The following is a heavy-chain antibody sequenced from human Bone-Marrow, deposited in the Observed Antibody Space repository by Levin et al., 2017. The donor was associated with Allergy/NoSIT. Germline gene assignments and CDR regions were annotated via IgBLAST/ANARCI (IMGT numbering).Heavy chain of an antibody. CDR2: IWNDGSNI. CDR3: ARDRFLWESDWFAH. D-gene: IGHD3-16*01. V-gene: IGHV3-33*01. Sequence: GGSLRLSCEASGFSFNRYGMHWVRQPPGKGLEWVAVIWNDGSNINYADSVKGRFTISRDNSQNKLYLQMDSLRVEDTATYFCARDRFLWESDWFAHWGQGTLVIVSS. CDR1: GFSFNRYG. J-gene: IGHJ5*02.